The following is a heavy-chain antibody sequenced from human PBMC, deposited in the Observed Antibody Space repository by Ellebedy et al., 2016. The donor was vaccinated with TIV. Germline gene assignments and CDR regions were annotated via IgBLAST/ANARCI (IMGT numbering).Heavy chain of an antibody. D-gene: IGHD3-10*01. CDR3: ARVRYYGSGSYPSWFDP. J-gene: IGHJ5*02. CDR2: ISAYNGNT. Sequence: ASVKVSCXASGYTFTSYGISWVRQAPGQGLEWMGWISAYNGNTNYAQKLQGRVTMTTDTSTSTAYMELRSLRSDDTAVYYCARVRYYGSGSYPSWFDPWGQGTLVTVSS. CDR1: GYTFTSYG. V-gene: IGHV1-18*01.